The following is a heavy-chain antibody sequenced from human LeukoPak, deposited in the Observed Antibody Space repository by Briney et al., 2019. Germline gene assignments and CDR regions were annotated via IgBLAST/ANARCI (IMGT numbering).Heavy chain of an antibody. CDR3: ARGQGATVPQVGKNWFDP. V-gene: IGHV4-34*01. Sequence: SETLSLTCAVYIDSFSNYHWNWIRQTPAKGMEWIGEVNESGGTNISPSLRSRVILPVDTSKNQFSLKLISVTVADTAIYYCARGQGATVPQVGKNWFDPWGQGTRVTVSS. D-gene: IGHD1-26*01. CDR1: IDSFSNYH. J-gene: IGHJ5*02. CDR2: VNESGGT.